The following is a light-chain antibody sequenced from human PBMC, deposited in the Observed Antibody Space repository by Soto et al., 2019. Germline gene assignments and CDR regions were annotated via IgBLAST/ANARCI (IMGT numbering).Light chain of an antibody. J-gene: IGKJ1*01. Sequence: AIPMTQSPSSLSASVGDIVTITCRASQGIRNDLAWYQQKPGRAPRLLIFAASSLQSGVPSRFSGSGSGTDFTLTISSLQPEDFATYYCLQAYNYPRTFGQGTKVEIK. V-gene: IGKV1-6*01. CDR3: LQAYNYPRT. CDR2: AAS. CDR1: QGIRND.